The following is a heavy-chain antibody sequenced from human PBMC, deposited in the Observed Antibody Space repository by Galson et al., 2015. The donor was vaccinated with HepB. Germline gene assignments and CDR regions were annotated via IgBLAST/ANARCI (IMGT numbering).Heavy chain of an antibody. CDR3: ARGMGGGNNLVRYYYYGLDV. CDR2: IMPVFAIV. V-gene: IGHV1-69*10. D-gene: IGHD5-24*01. CDR1: GGSFSSFA. J-gene: IGHJ6*02. Sequence: SVKVSCKASGGSFSSFAISWVRQAPGQGLEWVGGIMPVFAIVNYAQKFQDRVTITADTSTRTTTAYMELSSLTSDDTAVYYCARGMGGGNNLVRYYYYGLDVWGQGTTVTVSS.